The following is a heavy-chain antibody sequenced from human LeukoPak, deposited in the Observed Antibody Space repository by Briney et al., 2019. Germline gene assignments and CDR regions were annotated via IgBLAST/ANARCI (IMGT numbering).Heavy chain of an antibody. CDR2: IFYSGST. CDR1: GDSISSYY. J-gene: IGHJ3*02. V-gene: IGHV4-59*01. CDR3: ARERGGDYSDAFDI. D-gene: IGHD4-11*01. Sequence: SETLSLTCTVSGDSISSYYWSWIRQPPGQGLECIGYIFYSGSTSYNPSLKSRVTISIDTSKNQLSLKLSSVTAADTAVYYCARERGGDYSDAFDIWGQGTMVTVS.